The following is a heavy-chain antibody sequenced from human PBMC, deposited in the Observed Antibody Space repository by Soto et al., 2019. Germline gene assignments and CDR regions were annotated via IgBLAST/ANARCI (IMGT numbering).Heavy chain of an antibody. CDR2: IYYSGST. V-gene: IGHV4-59*01. J-gene: IGHJ3*01. D-gene: IGHD3-10*01. CDR1: GGAISRYY. Sequence: SETLSLTCTVFGGAISRYYWIWIRQPPGKGLEWIGYIYYSGSTNYNPSLKSRVTISVDTSKNQFSLKLSSVTAADTAVYYCARVWGGAFDFWGQGTMVTVSS. CDR3: ARVWGGAFDF.